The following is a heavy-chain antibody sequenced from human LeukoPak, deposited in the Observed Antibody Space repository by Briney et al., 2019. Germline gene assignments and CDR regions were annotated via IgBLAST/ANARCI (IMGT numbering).Heavy chain of an antibody. D-gene: IGHD5-24*01. CDR1: GDSISRFY. CDR2: IYYNGGT. J-gene: IGHJ3*02. V-gene: IGHV4-59*08. CDR3: ARHVTISGPYDASDI. Sequence: SETLSLICTVSGDSISRFYWSWIREPPGKGLECIGYIYYNGGTDYNPSLKSRVTISVDTSKNQFSLKLRSVTAADTAVYYCARHVTISGPYDASDIWGQGTMVTVSP.